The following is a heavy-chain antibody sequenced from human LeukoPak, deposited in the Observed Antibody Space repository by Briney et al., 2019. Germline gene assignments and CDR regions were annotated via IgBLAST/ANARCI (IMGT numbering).Heavy chain of an antibody. Sequence: GGSLRLSCAASGFTFSSYSMNWVRQAPGKGLEWVSSISSSSYIYYADSVKGRFTISRDNAKNSLYLQMNSLRAEDTAVYYCARVGMVVPAASYYYYYMDVWGKGTTVTVSS. CDR1: GFTFSSYS. V-gene: IGHV3-21*01. D-gene: IGHD2-2*01. CDR3: ARVGMVVPAASYYYYYMDV. CDR2: ISSSSYI. J-gene: IGHJ6*03.